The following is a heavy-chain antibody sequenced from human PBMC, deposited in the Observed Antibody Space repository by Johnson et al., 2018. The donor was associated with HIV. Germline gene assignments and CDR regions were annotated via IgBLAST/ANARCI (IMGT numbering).Heavy chain of an antibody. CDR1: GFTFSYYA. CDR2: ISHDGSNK. CDR3: VKGIDSSSWYAFDI. D-gene: IGHD6-13*01. J-gene: IGHJ3*02. Sequence: QVQLVESGGGVVQPGTSLRLSCAASGFTFSYYAIFWVRQAPGKGLEWVAVISHDGSNKYYADSVKGRFTISRDNSKNTLYLQMNSLRAEDTAVYYCVKGIDSSSWYAFDIWGQGTMVTVSS. V-gene: IGHV3-30-3*01.